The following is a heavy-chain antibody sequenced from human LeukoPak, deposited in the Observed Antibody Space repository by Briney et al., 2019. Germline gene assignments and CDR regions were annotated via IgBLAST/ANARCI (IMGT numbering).Heavy chain of an antibody. D-gene: IGHD3-9*01. CDR2: ISFSSTYT. J-gene: IGHJ4*02. CDR1: GFTFSDYY. Sequence: GGSLRLSCAASGFTFSDYYMSWIRQAPGKGLEWISYISFSSTYTNYADSVKGRFTISRDNAKNSLYLQMDSLRADDTAVYYCARDPCPRYDFLTGYPDCWGQGTLVTVSS. V-gene: IGHV3-11*06. CDR3: ARDPCPRYDFLTGYPDC.